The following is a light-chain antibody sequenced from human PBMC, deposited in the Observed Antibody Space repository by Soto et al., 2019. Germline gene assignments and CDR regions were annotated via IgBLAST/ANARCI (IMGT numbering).Light chain of an antibody. CDR2: AAS. Sequence: IPLTQSPSSLSASVGDRVTITCRASQGISSYLAWYQQKPGKAPKLLIYAASTLQSGVPSRFSGSGSGTDFTLTISSLQPEDFAVYYCHQYNSWPRGTFGPGTKVEIK. CDR1: QGISSY. J-gene: IGKJ3*01. V-gene: IGKV1-9*01. CDR3: HQYNSWPRGT.